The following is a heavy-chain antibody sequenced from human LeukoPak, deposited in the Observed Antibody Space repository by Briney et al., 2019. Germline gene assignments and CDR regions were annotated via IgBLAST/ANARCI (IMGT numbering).Heavy chain of an antibody. CDR1: GGSFSGYY. V-gene: IGHV4-34*01. J-gene: IGHJ4*02. CDR2: INHSGST. CDR3: ARGRYSSSWYRGGNFDY. D-gene: IGHD6-13*01. Sequence: SETLSLTCAVYGGSFSGYYWSWIRQPPGKGLEWLGEINHSGSTNYNPSLKSRVTISVDTSKSQFSLKLSSVTAADTAVYYCARGRYSSSWYRGGNFDYWGQGTLVTVSS.